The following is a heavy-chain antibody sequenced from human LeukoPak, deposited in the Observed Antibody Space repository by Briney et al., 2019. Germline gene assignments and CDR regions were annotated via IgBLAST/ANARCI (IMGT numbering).Heavy chain of an antibody. Sequence: PGGSLRLSCAASGFTFSSYGMHWVRQAPDKGPEWVAVISNDGGNKYYAGSVKGRFTISRDNTKNTVYLQMNSLRAEDTAVYYCARDDREGSSWYAYYFDYWGQGTLVTVSS. D-gene: IGHD6-13*01. CDR1: GFTFSSYG. J-gene: IGHJ4*02. V-gene: IGHV3-30*03. CDR3: ARDDREGSSWYAYYFDY. CDR2: ISNDGGNK.